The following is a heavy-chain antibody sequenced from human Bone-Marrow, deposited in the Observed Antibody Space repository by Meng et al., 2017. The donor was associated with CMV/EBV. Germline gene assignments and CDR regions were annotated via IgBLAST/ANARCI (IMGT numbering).Heavy chain of an antibody. CDR2: ISSSSSTI. D-gene: IGHD4-23*01. Sequence: GESLKISCAASGFTFSSYSMNWVRQAPGKGLEWVSYISSSSSTIFYADSVKGRFTISRDNAKNSRYLQMNSLRAEDTAVYYCASYDYGGNRIFDYWGQGTLVTVSS. CDR1: GFTFSSYS. V-gene: IGHV3-48*04. J-gene: IGHJ4*02. CDR3: ASYDYGGNRIFDY.